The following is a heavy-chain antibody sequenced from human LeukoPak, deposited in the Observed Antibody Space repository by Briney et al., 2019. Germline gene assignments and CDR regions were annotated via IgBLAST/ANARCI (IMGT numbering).Heavy chain of an antibody. CDR1: GFTVSSSF. Sequence: GGSLRLSCAASGFTVSSSFIYWVRRAPGKGLEWVSFIHRDDKTYYADSVKGRFTMSRDSSKNTLYLQMNSLGADDTAVYYCAREVIGTPSYFDYWGQGILVTVSS. V-gene: IGHV3-53*01. CDR2: IHRDDKT. CDR3: AREVIGTPSYFDY. D-gene: IGHD2-21*01. J-gene: IGHJ4*02.